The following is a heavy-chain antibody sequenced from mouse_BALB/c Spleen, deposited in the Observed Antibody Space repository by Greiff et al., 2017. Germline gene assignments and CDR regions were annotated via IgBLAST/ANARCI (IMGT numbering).Heavy chain of an antibody. V-gene: IGHV14-3*02. CDR1: GFNIKDTY. D-gene: IGHD1-1*01. J-gene: IGHJ2*01. Sequence: VQLQQSGAELVKPGASVKLSCTASGFNIKDTYMHWVKQRPEQGLEWIGRIDPANGNTKYDPKFQGKATITADTSSNTAYLQLSSLTSEDTAVYYCASNYYGRSDFDYWGQGTTLTVSS. CDR2: IDPANGNT. CDR3: ASNYYGRSDFDY.